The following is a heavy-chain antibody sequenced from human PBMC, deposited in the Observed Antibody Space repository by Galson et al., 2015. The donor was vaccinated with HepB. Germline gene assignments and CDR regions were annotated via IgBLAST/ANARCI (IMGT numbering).Heavy chain of an antibody. D-gene: IGHD6-13*01. CDR1: GYTFSRYG. Sequence: SVKVSCKASGYTFSRYGITWVRQAPGQGPEWMGWISAYNGDTIFAQKFQGRVTVTTDTPTNTAYMELRSLTSDDTAVYYCATDRTVAATGRDPVHWGQGTLVTVSS. V-gene: IGHV1-18*01. CDR2: ISAYNGDT. CDR3: ATDRTVAATGRDPVH. J-gene: IGHJ4*02.